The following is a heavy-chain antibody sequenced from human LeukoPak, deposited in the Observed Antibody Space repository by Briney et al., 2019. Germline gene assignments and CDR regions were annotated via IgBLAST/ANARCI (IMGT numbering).Heavy chain of an antibody. J-gene: IGHJ4*02. CDR2: ISNSGTYI. CDR1: GFTFSSYE. D-gene: IGHD6-19*01. V-gene: IGHV3-21*01. Sequence: PGGSLRLSCAASGFTFSSYEMNWVRQAPGKGLEWVSSISNSGTYIYYADSVKGRFTISRDNAKNSLYLQMNSLRAEDTAVYYCARLGSSGYSWGQGTLVTVSS. CDR3: ARLGSSGYS.